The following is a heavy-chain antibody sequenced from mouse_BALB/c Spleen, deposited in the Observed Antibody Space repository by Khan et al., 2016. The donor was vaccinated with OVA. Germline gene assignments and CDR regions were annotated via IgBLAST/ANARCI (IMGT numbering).Heavy chain of an antibody. CDR3: ARRSYGYGRGALFAY. V-gene: IGHV2-2*02. CDR2: IWSAGST. D-gene: IGHD2-2*01. J-gene: IGHJ3*01. CDR1: GFSLNNYS. Sequence: QVQLKQSGPGLVQPSQSLSITCTVSGFSLNNYSVHWVRQSPGKGLEWLGVIWSAGSTDYNAAFISRLTISKDNSRSQVFFKMNSLQPNDTAIYYCARRSYGYGRGALFAYWGQGTPVTVSA.